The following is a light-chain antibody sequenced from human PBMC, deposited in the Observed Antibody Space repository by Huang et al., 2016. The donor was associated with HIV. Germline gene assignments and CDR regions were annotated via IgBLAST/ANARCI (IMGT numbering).Light chain of an antibody. CDR3: QQYNNWPYT. J-gene: IGKJ2*01. CDR1: QSCGSK. V-gene: IGKV3-15*01. CDR2: GAS. Sequence: DTVMTQTPATLSVTPGARATLSCRASQSCGSKLAWFQQKPGQAPRLLIHGASTRATGIPARFRGSGSGTEFTLTISSLQSEDFAVYYCQQYNNWPYTFGQGTKLEIK.